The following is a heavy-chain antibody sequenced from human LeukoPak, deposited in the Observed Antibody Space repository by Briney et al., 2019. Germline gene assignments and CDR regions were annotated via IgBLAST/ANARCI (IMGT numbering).Heavy chain of an antibody. CDR3: ARQIVVVPAALMYAFDI. J-gene: IGHJ3*02. CDR1: GGSISSYY. V-gene: IGHV4-59*08. Sequence: PSETLSLTCTVSGGSISSYYWSWIRQPPGKGLEWIGYIYYSGSTNYSPSLKSRVTILVDTSNNQSSLKLSSVTAADTAVYYCARQIVVVPAALMYAFDIWGQGTMVTVSS. D-gene: IGHD2-2*01. CDR2: IYYSGST.